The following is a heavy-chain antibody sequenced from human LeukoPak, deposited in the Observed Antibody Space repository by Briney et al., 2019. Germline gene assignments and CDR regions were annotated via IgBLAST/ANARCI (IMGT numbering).Heavy chain of an antibody. CDR3: AKVMKGSERLTMVRGVIIKTARLYYLDV. V-gene: IGHV3-23*01. J-gene: IGHJ6*03. CDR1: GFTLSSYA. Sequence: GGSLGLSCAASGFTLSSYAMSWVRQAPGKGLEWVSSISASGGSTNYADSVKGRFTLSRDNSKNTVYLQMNSMRAEDTAVYYCAKVMKGSERLTMVRGVIIKTARLYYLDVWGKGTTVTVSS. D-gene: IGHD3-10*01. CDR2: ISASGGST.